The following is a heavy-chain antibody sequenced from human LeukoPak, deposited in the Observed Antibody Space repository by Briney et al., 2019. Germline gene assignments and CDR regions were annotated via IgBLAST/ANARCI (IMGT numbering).Heavy chain of an antibody. CDR2: IYYGGST. J-gene: IGHJ4*02. CDR3: ARGLGGYFPFDY. Sequence: PSETLSLTFTVSGGSISSFYWSWIRQPPGKGLEWIGYIYYGGSTNYNPSLKSRVTISVDTSKNQFSLKLSSVTAADTAVYYCARGLGGYFPFDYWGQGTLVTVSS. CDR1: GGSISSFY. V-gene: IGHV4-59*01. D-gene: IGHD5-12*01.